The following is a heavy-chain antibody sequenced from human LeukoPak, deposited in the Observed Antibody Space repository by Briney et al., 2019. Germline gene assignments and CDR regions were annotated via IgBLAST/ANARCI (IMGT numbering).Heavy chain of an antibody. J-gene: IGHJ4*02. Sequence: SVKVSCKASGGTFSSYAISWVRQAPGQGLEWMGRIIPIFGTANYAQKFLGRVTITTDESTSTAYMELSSLRSEDTAVYYCARSEDSSSQQYDYWGQGTLVTVSS. CDR3: ARSEDSSSQQYDY. CDR2: IIPIFGTA. V-gene: IGHV1-69*05. D-gene: IGHD6-6*01. CDR1: GGTFSSYA.